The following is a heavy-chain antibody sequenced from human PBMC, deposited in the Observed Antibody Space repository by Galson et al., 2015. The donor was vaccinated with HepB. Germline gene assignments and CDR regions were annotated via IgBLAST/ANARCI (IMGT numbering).Heavy chain of an antibody. D-gene: IGHD6-13*01. Sequence: SLRLSCAASGFTFSSYAMSWVRQAPGKGLEWVSAISGSGGSTYYADSVKGRFTISRDNSKNTLYLQMNSLRAEDTAVYYCAKGRDGVYSSSFGYYYGMDVWGQGTTVTVSS. V-gene: IGHV3-23*01. J-gene: IGHJ6*02. CDR1: GFTFSSYA. CDR3: AKGRDGVYSSSFGYYYGMDV. CDR2: ISGSGGST.